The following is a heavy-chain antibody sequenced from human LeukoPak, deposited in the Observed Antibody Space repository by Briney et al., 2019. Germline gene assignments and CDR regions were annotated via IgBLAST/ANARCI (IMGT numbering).Heavy chain of an antibody. V-gene: IGHV4-31*03. CDR2: IYYSGST. CDR3: ARGDPYYYYYGMDV. CDR1: GGSISSGGYY. Sequence: SQTLSLTCTVSGGSISSGGYYWSWIRQHPGKGLEWIGYIYYSGSTYYNPSLKSRVTISVDTSKNQFSLKLRSVTAADTAVYYCARGDPYYYYYGMDVWGQGTTVTVSS. D-gene: IGHD2-21*02. J-gene: IGHJ6*02.